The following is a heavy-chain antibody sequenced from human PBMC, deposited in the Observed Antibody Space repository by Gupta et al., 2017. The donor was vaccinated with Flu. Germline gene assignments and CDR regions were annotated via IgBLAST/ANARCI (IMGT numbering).Heavy chain of an antibody. V-gene: IGHV3-13*01. CDR2: IGTAGDT. CDR1: GLTFSGYD. Sequence: EVQLVESGGGLVQPGGSLRLSCAASGLTFSGYDMHWVRQATGKGLEWVSAIGTAGDTYYPGSVKGRFTISRENAKNSLYLQMNSLRAGDTAVYYCARDLSGSYSGYYGMDVWGQGTTVTVSS. D-gene: IGHD1-26*01. CDR3: ARDLSGSYSGYYGMDV. J-gene: IGHJ6*02.